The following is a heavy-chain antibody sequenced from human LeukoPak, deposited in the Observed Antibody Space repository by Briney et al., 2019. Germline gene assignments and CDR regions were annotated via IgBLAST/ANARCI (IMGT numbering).Heavy chain of an antibody. D-gene: IGHD2-2*01. V-gene: IGHV3-23*01. CDR3: AKDLSVVPAVTGY. CDR1: GFTFSSYA. CDR2: ISGSGGST. J-gene: IGHJ4*02. Sequence: HPGGSLRLSCAASGFTFSSYAMSWVRQAPGKGLEWVSAISGSGGSTYYADSVKGRFTISRDNSKNTLYLQMNSLRAEDTAVYYCAKDLSVVPAVTGYWGQGTLVTVSS.